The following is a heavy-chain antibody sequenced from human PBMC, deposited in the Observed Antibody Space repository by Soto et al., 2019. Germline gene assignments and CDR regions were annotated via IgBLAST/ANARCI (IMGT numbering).Heavy chain of an antibody. D-gene: IGHD3-3*01. CDR2: IYYSGST. Sequence: SDTLTLTCTVSGGSISSYFWSWIRQPPGKGLEWIGYIYYSGSTNYNPSLKSRVTISVDTSKNQFSLKLSSVTAADTAVYYCVRSDYDFWSGSRAFNWFDPWGQGTLVTVSS. CDR1: GGSISSYF. J-gene: IGHJ5*02. CDR3: VRSDYDFWSGSRAFNWFDP. V-gene: IGHV4-59*01.